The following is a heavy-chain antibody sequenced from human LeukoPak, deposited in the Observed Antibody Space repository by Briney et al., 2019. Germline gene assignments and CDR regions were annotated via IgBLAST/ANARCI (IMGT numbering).Heavy chain of an antibody. CDR3: ATGGHYFGS. CDR2: IKSQTGGATT. V-gene: IGHV3-15*01. J-gene: IGHJ4*02. Sequence: GGSLRLSCATSGFTFANAWLSWVRQAPGEGLQWVGHIKSQTGGATTDYATPVKGRFTIWRDDSATTLYLQMNCVRADDTAVYYCATGGHYFGSWGQGTLVTVSS. CDR1: GFTFANAW.